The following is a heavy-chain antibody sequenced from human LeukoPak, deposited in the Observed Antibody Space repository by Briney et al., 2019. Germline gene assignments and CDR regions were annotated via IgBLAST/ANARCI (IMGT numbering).Heavy chain of an antibody. Sequence: ASVKVSCKASGYTFTTYNINWVRQAPGQGLEWMGWISGYNGNTNYARKLQGRVTMTTDTSTSTAYMELRSLRSDDTAVYYCARSPSFGELRAGDYWGQGTLVTVSS. V-gene: IGHV1-18*01. CDR2: ISGYNGNT. J-gene: IGHJ4*02. D-gene: IGHD3-10*01. CDR1: GYTFTTYN. CDR3: ARSPSFGELRAGDY.